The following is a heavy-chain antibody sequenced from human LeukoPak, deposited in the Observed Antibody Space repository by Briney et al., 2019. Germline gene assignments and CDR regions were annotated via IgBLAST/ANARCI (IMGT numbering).Heavy chain of an antibody. CDR2: ISYGGSNK. Sequence: GGSLRLSCAASAFTFSSYAMHWVRQAPGKGLEWVAVISYGGSNKNYADSVKGRFTISRDNSKNTLYLQMNSLRDEDTAVYYCARGPSGYHNTGGQGTLVTVSS. J-gene: IGHJ4*02. CDR1: AFTFSSYA. D-gene: IGHD5-12*01. CDR3: ARGPSGYHNT. V-gene: IGHV3-30*14.